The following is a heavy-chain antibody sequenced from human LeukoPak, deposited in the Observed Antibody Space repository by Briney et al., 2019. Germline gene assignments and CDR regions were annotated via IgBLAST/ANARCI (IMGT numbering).Heavy chain of an antibody. CDR3: AKNRYYYDSSGYLSFDY. D-gene: IGHD3-22*01. CDR2: ISGSGGST. V-gene: IGHV3-23*01. Sequence: GGSLRLSCAASGFTFSSYGMHWVRQAPGKGLEWVSAISGSGGSTYYADSVKGRFTISRDNSKNTLYLQMNSLRAEDTAVYYCAKNRYYYDSSGYLSFDYWGQGTLVTVSS. CDR1: GFTFSSYG. J-gene: IGHJ4*02.